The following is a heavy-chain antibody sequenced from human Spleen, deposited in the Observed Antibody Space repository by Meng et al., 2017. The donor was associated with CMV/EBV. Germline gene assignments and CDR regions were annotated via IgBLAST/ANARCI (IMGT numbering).Heavy chain of an antibody. CDR3: ARVVDDYYYYGMDV. J-gene: IGHJ6*02. D-gene: IGHD3-10*01. CDR2: IYSGDFST. Sequence: GGSLRLSCAASGFTFSRYAMSWVRQAPGKGLEWVSVIYSGDFSTSYADSVKGRFTISRDNAKNSLYLQMNSLRAEDTAVYYCARVVDDYYYYGMDVWGQGTTVTVSS. CDR1: GFTFSRYA. V-gene: IGHV3-23*03.